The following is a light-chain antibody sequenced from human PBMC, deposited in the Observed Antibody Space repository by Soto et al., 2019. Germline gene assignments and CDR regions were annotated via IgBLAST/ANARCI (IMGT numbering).Light chain of an antibody. CDR1: QSLLHSNGYNY. CDR2: LGS. Sequence: DIVVTQSPLTLPVTPGETASISCRSSQSLLHSNGYNYLDWYLQKPAQSPQLLNYLGSNRASGVPDMFSGSGSGRDFTLKISRVEAEDVGVYYCVQALESPPWTFGQGTNVEIK. V-gene: IGKV2-28*01. CDR3: VQALESPPWT. J-gene: IGKJ1*01.